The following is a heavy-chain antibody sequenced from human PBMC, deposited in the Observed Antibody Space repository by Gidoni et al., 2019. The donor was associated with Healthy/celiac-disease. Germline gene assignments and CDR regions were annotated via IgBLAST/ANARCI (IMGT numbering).Heavy chain of an antibody. CDR3: ASSPRGGYDSGEDY. D-gene: IGHD5-12*01. V-gene: IGHV1-69*01. J-gene: IGHJ4*02. CDR2: IIPIFGTA. Sequence: QVQLVQSGAEVKKPGSSVKVSCKASGGTFSSYAISWVRQAPGQGLEWMGGIIPIFGTANYAKKFQGRVTITADESTSTAYMELSSLRSEDTDVYYCASSPRGGYDSGEDYWGQGTLVTVSS. CDR1: GGTFSSYA.